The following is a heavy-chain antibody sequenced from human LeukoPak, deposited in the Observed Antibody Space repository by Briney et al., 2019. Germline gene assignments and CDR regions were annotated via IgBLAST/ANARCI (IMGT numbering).Heavy chain of an antibody. D-gene: IGHD6-19*01. Sequence: SETLSLTCTVSGGSISSGGYYWSWIRQPPGKGLEWIGYIYYSGSTNYNPSLKSRVTISVDTSKNQFSLKLSSVTAADTAVYYCARVQWLAPKLYYFDYWGQGTLVTVSS. V-gene: IGHV4-61*08. CDR1: GGSISSGGYY. J-gene: IGHJ4*02. CDR2: IYYSGST. CDR3: ARVQWLAPKLYYFDY.